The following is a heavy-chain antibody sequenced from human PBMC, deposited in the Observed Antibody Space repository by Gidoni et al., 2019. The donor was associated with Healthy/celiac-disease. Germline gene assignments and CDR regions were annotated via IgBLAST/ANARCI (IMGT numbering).Heavy chain of an antibody. D-gene: IGHD2-2*01. Sequence: QVQLQESGPGLVKPSGPLSLTCAVSGGSLIISNWGSWVRQPPGKGLEWIGELYHSGSTNYNPSRKSRVTISVDKSKNQFSLKLSSVTAADTAVYYCARIECSSTSCYFSYFDYWGQGTLVTVSS. CDR1: GGSLIISNW. J-gene: IGHJ4*02. V-gene: IGHV4-4*02. CDR3: ARIECSSTSCYFSYFDY. CDR2: LYHSGST.